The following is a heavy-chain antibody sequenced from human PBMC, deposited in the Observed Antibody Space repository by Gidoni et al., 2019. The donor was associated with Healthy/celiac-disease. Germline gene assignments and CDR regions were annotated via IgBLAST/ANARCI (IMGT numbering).Heavy chain of an antibody. CDR2: IYYSGST. CDR1: GGSISSSSYY. D-gene: IGHD6-19*01. J-gene: IGHJ3*02. Sequence: QLQLQESGPGLVKPSEPLSLTCTVSGGSISSSSYYWGWIRQPPGKGLEWIGSIYYSGSTYYNPSLKSRVTISVDTSKNQFSLKLSSVTAADTAVYYCASLAGPGAFDIWGQGTMVTVSS. CDR3: ASLAGPGAFDI. V-gene: IGHV4-39*01.